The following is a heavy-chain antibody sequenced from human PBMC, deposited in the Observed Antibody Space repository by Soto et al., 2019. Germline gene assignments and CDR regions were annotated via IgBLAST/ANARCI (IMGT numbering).Heavy chain of an antibody. V-gene: IGHV4-31*03. J-gene: IGHJ2*01. D-gene: IGHD2-15*01. CDR3: ARGRSCSGGSCYWYFDL. CDR1: GGSISSGGYY. CDR2: IYYSGST. Sequence: QVQLQESGPGLVKPSQTLSLTCTVSGGSISSGGYYWSWIRQHPGKGLEWIGYIYYSGSTYYNPSLKSRVTISVDTSKNQFSLKLSSVTAADTAVYYCARGRSCSGGSCYWYFDLWGRGTLVTVSS.